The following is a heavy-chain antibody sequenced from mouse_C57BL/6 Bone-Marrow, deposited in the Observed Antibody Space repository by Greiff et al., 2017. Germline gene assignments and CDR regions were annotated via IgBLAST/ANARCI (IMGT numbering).Heavy chain of an antibody. CDR1: GFSLTSYG. J-gene: IGHJ4*01. V-gene: IGHV2-4*01. CDR3: AKRRRVDYSAMDY. Sequence: QVQLKESGPGLVQPSQSLSITCTVSGFSLTSYGVHWVRQPPGKGLEWLGVIWSGGSTDYNAAFISRLSISKDNSKSQVFFKMNSLQADDTAIYYCAKRRRVDYSAMDYWGQGTSVTVSS. D-gene: IGHD1-3*01. CDR2: IWSGGST.